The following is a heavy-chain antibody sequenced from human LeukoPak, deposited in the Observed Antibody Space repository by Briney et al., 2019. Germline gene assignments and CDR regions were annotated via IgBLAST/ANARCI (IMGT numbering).Heavy chain of an antibody. J-gene: IGHJ4*02. Sequence: SETLSLTCTVPGYSISSGYYWGWIRQPPGKGLEWIGEINHSGSTNYNPSLKSRVTISVDTSKNQFSLKLSSVTAADTAVYYCARGGYGDYVPFDYWGQGTLVTVSS. CDR3: ARGGYGDYVPFDY. V-gene: IGHV4-38-2*02. D-gene: IGHD4-17*01. CDR1: GYSISSGYY. CDR2: INHSGST.